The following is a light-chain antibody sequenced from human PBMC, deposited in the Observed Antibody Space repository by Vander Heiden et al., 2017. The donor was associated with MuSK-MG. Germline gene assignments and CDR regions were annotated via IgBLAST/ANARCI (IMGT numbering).Light chain of an antibody. V-gene: IGLV1-36*01. Sequence: QFVLTQPPSVSGTPRQRVTISCSGGTSNIATNAVNWYQRLPGKAPTLLFYYNDGRSPGVPTRFSASKSGASASLTISGLPAEDEAEYLCGAWDDSMGFFVFGSGTTVTVL. CDR2: YND. CDR3: GAWDDSMGFFV. CDR1: TSNIATNA. J-gene: IGLJ1*01.